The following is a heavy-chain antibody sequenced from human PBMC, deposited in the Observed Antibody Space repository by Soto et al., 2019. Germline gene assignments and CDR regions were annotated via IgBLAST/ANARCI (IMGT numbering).Heavy chain of an antibody. CDR2: INPSGDTT. CDR3: ARGGTGASFDY. D-gene: IGHD1-26*01. J-gene: IGHJ4*02. Sequence: ASVKVSCKASGFRFSDYYMHWVRQAPGQGLEWMGIINPSGDTTNYAQKFQGRVTITRDTSTSTVYLELRSLRSDDTAVYYCARGGTGASFDYWGQGTLVTVSS. CDR1: GFRFSDYY. V-gene: IGHV1-46*01.